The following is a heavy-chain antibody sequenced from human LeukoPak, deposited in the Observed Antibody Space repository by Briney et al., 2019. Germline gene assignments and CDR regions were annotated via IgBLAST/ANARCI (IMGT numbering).Heavy chain of an antibody. V-gene: IGHV3-7*01. J-gene: IGHJ6*04. D-gene: IGHD2-8*01. CDR1: GFTFSSYW. CDR3: ATRYCTISACRASSYKSFDV. CDR2: IKEDGGEG. Sequence: GGSLRLSCAASGFTFSSYWMTWVRQAPGKGLDWVANIKEDGGEGYYVDSVKGRFTVSRDNAKNSLYLQLTSLRAEDTAVYYCATRYCTISACRASSYKSFDVWGKGTTVTVSS.